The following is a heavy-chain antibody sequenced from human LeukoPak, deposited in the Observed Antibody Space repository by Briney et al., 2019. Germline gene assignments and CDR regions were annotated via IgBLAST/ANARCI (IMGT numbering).Heavy chain of an antibody. V-gene: IGHV3-66*01. CDR2: IYSGGST. Sequence: GGSLRLSCAASGFTVSSNYMSWVRQAPGKGLEWVSVIYSGGSTYYADSVKGRFTISRDNSKNTLYLQMNGLRAEDTAVYYCARDLTYSGYDQGYFDYWGQGTLVTVSS. CDR1: GFTVSSNY. J-gene: IGHJ4*02. CDR3: ARDLTYSGYDQGYFDY. D-gene: IGHD5-12*01.